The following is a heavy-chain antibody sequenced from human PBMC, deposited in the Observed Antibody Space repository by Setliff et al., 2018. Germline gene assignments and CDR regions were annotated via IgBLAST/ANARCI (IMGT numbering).Heavy chain of an antibody. CDR1: GFTFGDYA. Sequence: GGSLRLSCTASGFTFGDYAMSWVRQAPGKGLEWVGFIRSKAYGGTTEYAASVKGRFTISRDDSKSIAYLQMNSLKTEDTAVYYCTREASVDFWSGYPYYYYMDVWGKGTTVTISS. D-gene: IGHD3-3*01. CDR3: TREASVDFWSGYPYYYYMDV. J-gene: IGHJ6*03. V-gene: IGHV3-49*04. CDR2: IRSKAYGGTT.